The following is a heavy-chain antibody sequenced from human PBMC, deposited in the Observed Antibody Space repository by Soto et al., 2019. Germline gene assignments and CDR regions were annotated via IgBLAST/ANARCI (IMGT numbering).Heavy chain of an antibody. Sequence: SVSNAWMNWVRQAPGKGLEWVGRIKSKTDGGTTDYAAPVKGRFTISRDDSKNTLYLQMISLKTEDTAVYYCTTDPEYCISTSCYGGSDYWGQGTLVTVSS. V-gene: IGHV3-15*07. CDR1: SVSNAW. CDR2: IKSKTDGGTT. J-gene: IGHJ4*02. CDR3: TTDPEYCISTSCYGGSDY. D-gene: IGHD2-2*01.